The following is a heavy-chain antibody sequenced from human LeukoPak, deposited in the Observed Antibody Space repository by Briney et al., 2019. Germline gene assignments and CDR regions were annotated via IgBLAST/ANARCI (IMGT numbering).Heavy chain of an antibody. CDR2: IYSGGIT. V-gene: IGHV3-66*01. CDR1: GFTVSSNY. Sequence: PGGSLRLSCAASGFTVSSNYMSWVRHAPGKGLEWVSVIYSGGITYYADSVKGRFTISRDNSKNTLYLQMNSLRAEDTAVYYCARGGYTYGSDWYFDLWGRGTLVTVSS. D-gene: IGHD5-18*01. CDR3: ARGGYTYGSDWYFDL. J-gene: IGHJ2*01.